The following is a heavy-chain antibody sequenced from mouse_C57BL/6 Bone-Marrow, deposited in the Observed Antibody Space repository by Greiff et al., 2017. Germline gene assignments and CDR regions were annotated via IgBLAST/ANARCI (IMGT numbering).Heavy chain of an antibody. CDR1: GYTFTSYW. J-gene: IGHJ4*01. D-gene: IGHD2-2*01. V-gene: IGHV1-52*01. CDR2: IDPSDSET. Sequence: QVQLQQPGAELVRPGSSVKLSCKASGYTFTSYWMHWVKQRPIQGLEWIGNIDPSDSETPYNQKFKDKATLTVDKSSSTAYMQLSSLTSEDSAVFYGAGSLWIQEAMDYWGQGTTVTVSS. CDR3: AGSLWIQEAMDY.